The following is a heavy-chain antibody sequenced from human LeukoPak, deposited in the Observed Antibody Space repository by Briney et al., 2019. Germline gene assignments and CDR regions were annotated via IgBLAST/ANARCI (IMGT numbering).Heavy chain of an antibody. Sequence: GGSLRLSCAASGFTFSSYWMSWVHQAPGKGLEWVANIKQDGSEKYYVDSVKGRFTISRDNAKNSLYLQMNSLRAEDTAVYYCARVRGAQGYAFDIWGQGTMVTVSS. CDR3: ARVRGAQGYAFDI. J-gene: IGHJ3*02. CDR2: IKQDGSEK. V-gene: IGHV3-7*03. CDR1: GFTFSSYW. D-gene: IGHD1-26*01.